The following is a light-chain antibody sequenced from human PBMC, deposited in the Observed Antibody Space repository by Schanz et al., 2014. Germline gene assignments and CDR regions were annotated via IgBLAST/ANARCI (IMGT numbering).Light chain of an antibody. J-gene: IGLJ3*02. CDR2: DVN. V-gene: IGLV2-14*01. Sequence: QSALTQPASVSGSPGQSITISCTGSSSDVGDYNYVSWYQQHPGKAPKLMIFDVNNRPSGVSYRFSGSKSGNTASLTISGLQAEDEADYYCCSYAGSSTSWVFGGGTKLTVL. CDR1: SSDVGDYNY. CDR3: CSYAGSSTSWV.